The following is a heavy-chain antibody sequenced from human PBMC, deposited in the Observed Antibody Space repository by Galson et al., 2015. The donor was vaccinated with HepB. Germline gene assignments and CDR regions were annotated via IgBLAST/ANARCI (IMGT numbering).Heavy chain of an antibody. Sequence: SVKVSCKASGYTFTGYYMHWVRQVPGQGLEWMGRINPNSGGTNYAQKFRGWVTMTRDTSISTAYMELSRLRSDDTAVYYCATDQGITVTGNWFDSWGQGTLVTVSS. CDR3: ATDQGITVTGNWFDS. J-gene: IGHJ5*01. CDR2: INPNSGGT. V-gene: IGHV1-2*04. CDR1: GYTFTGYY. D-gene: IGHD4-17*01.